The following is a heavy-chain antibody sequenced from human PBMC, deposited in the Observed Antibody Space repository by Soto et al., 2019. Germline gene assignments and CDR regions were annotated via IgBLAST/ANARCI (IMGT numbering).Heavy chain of an antibody. CDR3: ARREQSDSYYMDV. D-gene: IGHD6-19*01. CDR2: ISSNGVGT. Sequence: EVQLVDSGGGLVQQGGSLRLSCAASGFTFSNYAMDWVRQAPGKVLEYVSGISSNGVGTYYANSVKDRFTISRDNSKNTLYLQMGSLRAEDMAVHYCARREQSDSYYMDVWGKGTSVTVSS. CDR1: GFTFSNYA. V-gene: IGHV3-64*01. J-gene: IGHJ6*03.